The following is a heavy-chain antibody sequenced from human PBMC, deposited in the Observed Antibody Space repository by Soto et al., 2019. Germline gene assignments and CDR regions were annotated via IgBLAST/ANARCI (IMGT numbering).Heavy chain of an antibody. CDR2: IIPIFGTT. V-gene: IGHV1-69*12. Sequence: QVQLVQSGAEVKKPGSSVKVSCKASGGTFSNYAISWVRQAPGQGLEWMGGIIPIFGTTNYAQRFQGRVTITADDSTSTADMELSSLRSEDTAVYYCARLSRSWYQDYFDYWGQGTLVTVSS. D-gene: IGHD6-13*01. J-gene: IGHJ4*02. CDR3: ARLSRSWYQDYFDY. CDR1: GGTFSNYA.